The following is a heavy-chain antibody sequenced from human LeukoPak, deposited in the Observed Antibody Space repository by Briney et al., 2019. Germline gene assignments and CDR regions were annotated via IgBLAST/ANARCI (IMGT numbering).Heavy chain of an antibody. J-gene: IGHJ3*02. CDR3: ARVRIGADPFVAFDI. Sequence: SETLSLTCTVSGGSVSSGSYYWSWIRQPPGKGLEWIWYIYYSGSTNYNPSLKSRVTISVDTSKNQFSLKLSSVTAADTAVYYCARVRIGADPFVAFDIWGQGTMVTVSS. CDR1: GGSVSSGSYY. D-gene: IGHD1-26*01. V-gene: IGHV4-61*01. CDR2: IYYSGST.